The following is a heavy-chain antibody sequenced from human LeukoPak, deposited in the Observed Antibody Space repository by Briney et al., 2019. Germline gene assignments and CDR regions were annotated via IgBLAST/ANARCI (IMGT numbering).Heavy chain of an antibody. J-gene: IGHJ4*02. Sequence: GGSLRLSCAASGFTFSTYSINWVRQAPGKGLERVAAISSDGSITHYADSVKGRFTISRDNSKNTLYLEMSSLRAEDTAVYYCALFDYWGQGTLVTVSS. CDR2: ISSDGSIT. V-gene: IGHV3-30*03. CDR1: GFTFSTYS. CDR3: ALFDY.